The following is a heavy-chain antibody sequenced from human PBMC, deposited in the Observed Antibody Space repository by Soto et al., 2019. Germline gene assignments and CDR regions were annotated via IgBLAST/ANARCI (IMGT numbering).Heavy chain of an antibody. CDR1: GFTFSSYA. V-gene: IGHV3-23*01. D-gene: IGHD3-10*01. CDR2: ISGSGGST. CDR3: AKDRPAQVRGGIISYYYYYYMDF. Sequence: GGSLRLSCAASGFTFSSYAMSWVRQAPGKGLEWVSAISGSGGSTYYADSVKGRFTISRDNSKNTLYLQMNSLRAEDTAVYYCAKDRPAQVRGGIISYYYYYYMDFWGKGTTVTVSS. J-gene: IGHJ6*03.